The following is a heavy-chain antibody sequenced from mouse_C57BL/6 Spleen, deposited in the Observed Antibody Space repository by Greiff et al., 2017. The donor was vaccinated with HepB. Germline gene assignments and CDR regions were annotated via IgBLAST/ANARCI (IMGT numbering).Heavy chain of an antibody. CDR3: ARMGYGHWYCDV. Sequence: QVQLQQPGAELVKPGASVKLSCKASGYTFTSYWMHWVKQRPGQGLEWIGRIHPNSGSTNYNEKFKSKATLTVDKSSSTAYMQISSLTSEDSAVYYWARMGYGHWYCDVWGTGTTVTVSS. J-gene: IGHJ1*03. CDR2: IHPNSGST. V-gene: IGHV1-64*01. CDR1: GYTFTSYW. D-gene: IGHD1-2*01.